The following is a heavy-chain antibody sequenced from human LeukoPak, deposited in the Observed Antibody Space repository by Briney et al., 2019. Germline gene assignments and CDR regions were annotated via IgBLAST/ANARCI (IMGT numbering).Heavy chain of an antibody. CDR2: ISHSASDT. J-gene: IGHJ6*01. CDR1: GFTFSGWA. CDR3: AKDLGGEGGSGFTGY. V-gene: IGHV3-23*01. D-gene: IGHD3-10*01. Sequence: GGSLRLSCAASGFTFSGWAMSWVCQVPEEGLEWVSSISHSASDTYYADSVKGRFTISRDNPKSTLYLQMNSLRADDTAVYFCAKDLGGEGGSGFTGYCGQGSPLTVSS.